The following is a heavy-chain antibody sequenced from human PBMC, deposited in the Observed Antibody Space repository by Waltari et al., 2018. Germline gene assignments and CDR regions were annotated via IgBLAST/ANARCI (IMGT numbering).Heavy chain of an antibody. V-gene: IGHV4-31*01. D-gene: IGHD6-13*01. CDR2: IYYSGST. J-gene: IGHJ4*02. CDR1: GGSISSGGYY. Sequence: QVQLQESGPGLVKPSQTLSLTCTVSGGSISSGGYYWSWIRQHPGKGLEWIGYIYYSGSTYDNPSLKSLVTISVYTSKNQFSLKLSSVTAADTAVYYCASLYSSSWSFDYWGQGTLVTVSS. CDR3: ASLYSSSWSFDY.